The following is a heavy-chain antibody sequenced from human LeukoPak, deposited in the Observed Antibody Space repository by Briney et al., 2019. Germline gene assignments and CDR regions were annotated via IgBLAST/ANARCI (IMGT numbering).Heavy chain of an antibody. D-gene: IGHD5-24*01. J-gene: IGHJ4*02. CDR1: GGTFSSYA. Sequence: ASVKVSCKASGGTFSSYAISWVRQAPGQGLEWMGRIIPILGIANYAQKFQGRVTITADKSTSTAYMELSSLRSEDTAVYYCARDFKRVLQFDYWGQGTLVTVSS. CDR3: ARDFKRVLQFDY. V-gene: IGHV1-69*04. CDR2: IIPILGIA.